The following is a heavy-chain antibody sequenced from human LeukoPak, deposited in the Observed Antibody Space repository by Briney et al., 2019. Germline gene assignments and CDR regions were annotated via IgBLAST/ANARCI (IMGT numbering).Heavy chain of an antibody. CDR3: ARDYFYLSSGSRGEKDYFDY. J-gene: IGHJ4*02. CDR1: GFTFSSHW. CDR2: TNQDGSEK. D-gene: IGHD3-10*01. Sequence: GGSLRLSCAASGFTFSSHWMNWVRQAPGKGLEWVATTNQDGSEKYYLDSVKGRFTISRDNAKNSLYLQMDSLRAEDTAVYYCARDYFYLSSGSRGEKDYFDYWGQGTLVTVSS. V-gene: IGHV3-7*01.